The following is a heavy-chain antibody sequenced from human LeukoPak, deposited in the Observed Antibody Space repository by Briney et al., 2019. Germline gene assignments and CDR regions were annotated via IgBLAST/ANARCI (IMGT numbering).Heavy chain of an antibody. Sequence: QPGGSLRLSCAASGFAFSSYGMHWVRQAPGKGLEWGAFLRYEGSNKVYADSVKGRFTISRDNPKSMLYLQMSSLRAEDTAVYYCANPDCGRDCYSFNYWGQGTLVTVSS. CDR2: LRYEGSNK. CDR1: GFAFSSYG. D-gene: IGHD2-21*01. J-gene: IGHJ4*02. CDR3: ANPDCGRDCYSFNY. V-gene: IGHV3-30*02.